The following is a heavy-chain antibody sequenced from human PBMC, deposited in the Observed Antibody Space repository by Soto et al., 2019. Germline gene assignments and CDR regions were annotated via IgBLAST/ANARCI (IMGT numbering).Heavy chain of an antibody. J-gene: IGHJ4*02. CDR2: IYYSENS. CDR3: ASKKGYCSRSVCFPPNRLDL. CDR1: GGSVTSSDFY. D-gene: IGHD2-2*01. V-gene: IGHV4-30-4*01. Sequence: QVQLQESGPGLVKPSQTLSLTCSVSGGSVTSSDFYWSWLRQPPGKGLEWIGYIYYSENSYYGQSLGSRVSISLDTSKNLFSLSLTSVTAADTAVYYCASKKGYCSRSVCFPPNRLDLWGPGILVTVSS.